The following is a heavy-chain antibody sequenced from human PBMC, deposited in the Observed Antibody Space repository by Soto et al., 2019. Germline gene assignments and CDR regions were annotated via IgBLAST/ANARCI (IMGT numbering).Heavy chain of an antibody. CDR3: ARPQYYYGSGSPSFDY. D-gene: IGHD3-10*01. CDR2: ISAYNGNT. CDR1: GYTFTSYG. V-gene: IGHV1-18*01. Sequence: ASVKVSCKASGYTFTSYGISWVRQAPGQGLEWMGWISAYNGNTNYAQKLQGRVTMTTDTSTSTAYMELRSLRSDDTAVYYCARPQYYYGSGSPSFDYWGQGTLVTVSS. J-gene: IGHJ4*02.